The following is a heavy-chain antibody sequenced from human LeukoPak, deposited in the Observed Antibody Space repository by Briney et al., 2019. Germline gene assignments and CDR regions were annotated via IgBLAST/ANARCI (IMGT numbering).Heavy chain of an antibody. CDR2: ISYDGSNK. CDR1: GFTFSGTG. J-gene: IGHJ4*02. D-gene: IGHD5/OR15-5a*01. V-gene: IGHV3-30*18. CDR3: AKDVSFNC. Sequence: PGGSLRLSCRALGFTFSGTGMHWVRQAPGKGLEWVAVISYDGSNKYYADSVKGRFTISRDKSKNTLYLQMNSLRAEDTVVYYCAKDVSFNCGGQGTLVTVSS.